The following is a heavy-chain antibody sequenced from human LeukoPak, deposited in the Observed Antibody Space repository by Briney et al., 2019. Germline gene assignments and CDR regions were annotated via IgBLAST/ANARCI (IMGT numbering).Heavy chain of an antibody. J-gene: IGHJ4*02. Sequence: GGSLRLSCAASGFTFSSYAMHWVRQAPGKGLEWVAVISYDGSSKYYADSVKGRFTISTHSSKNTVYLQMNSLRAEDTAVYYCARASSGFDYWGQGTLVTVSS. CDR2: ISYDGSSK. CDR1: GFTFSSYA. V-gene: IGHV3-30*14. D-gene: IGHD6-19*01. CDR3: ARASSGFDY.